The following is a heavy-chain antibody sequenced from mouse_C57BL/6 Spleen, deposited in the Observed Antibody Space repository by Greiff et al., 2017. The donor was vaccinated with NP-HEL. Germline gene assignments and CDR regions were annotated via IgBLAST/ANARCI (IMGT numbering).Heavy chain of an antibody. V-gene: IGHV5-16*01. D-gene: IGHD1-1*01. CDR3: ARDSATTVVATRYFDV. CDR1: GFTFSDYY. J-gene: IGHJ1*03. CDR2: INYDGSST. Sequence: EVMLVESEGGLVQPGSSMKLSCTASGFTFSDYYMAWVRQVPEKGLEWVANINYDGSSTYYLDSLKSRFIISRDNAKNILYLQMSSLKSEDTATYYCARDSATTVVATRYFDVWGTGTTVTVSS.